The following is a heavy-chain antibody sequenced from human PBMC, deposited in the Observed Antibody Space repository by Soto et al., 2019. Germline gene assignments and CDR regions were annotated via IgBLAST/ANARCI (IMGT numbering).Heavy chain of an antibody. D-gene: IGHD3-9*01. V-gene: IGHV3-7*01. CDR3: AREGYHNLTGYSKDAFDI. CDR1: GFTFSNYW. Sequence: EVQLVESGGALVQPGGSLRLSCAASGFTFSNYWMSWVRQAPGKGLEWVANMNQDGSEKYYVDSVKGRFTISRDNAKNSLYLQMNRLRGEDTAIYHCAREGYHNLTGYSKDAFDIWGQGTMVTVSS. J-gene: IGHJ3*02. CDR2: MNQDGSEK.